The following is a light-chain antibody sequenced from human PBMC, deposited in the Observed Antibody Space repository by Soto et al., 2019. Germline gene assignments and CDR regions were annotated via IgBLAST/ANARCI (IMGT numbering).Light chain of an antibody. CDR1: QSLSTN. CDR3: QQYTNGPPWT. Sequence: EIVMTQSPATLSVSPGERATLSCRASQSLSTNLAWYHQKPGQSPRLLIYGASTRATGVPARFSGSGSGAEFTLTIGSLQYEDFVVYYCQQYTNGPPWTFGQGTKVVIK. CDR2: GAS. V-gene: IGKV3-15*01. J-gene: IGKJ1*01.